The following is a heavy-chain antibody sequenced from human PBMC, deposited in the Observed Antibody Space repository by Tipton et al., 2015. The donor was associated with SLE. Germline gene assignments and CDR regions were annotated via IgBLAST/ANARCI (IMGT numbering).Heavy chain of an antibody. CDR2: IYYSGST. CDR1: GGSFSSYY. V-gene: IGHV4-39*01. CDR3: ASSFDY. Sequence: TLSLTCAVYGGSFSSYYWGWIRQPPGKGLEWIGSIYYSGSTYYNPSLKSRVTISVDTSKNQFSLKLSSVTAADTAVYYCASSFDYWGQGTLVTVSS. J-gene: IGHJ4*02.